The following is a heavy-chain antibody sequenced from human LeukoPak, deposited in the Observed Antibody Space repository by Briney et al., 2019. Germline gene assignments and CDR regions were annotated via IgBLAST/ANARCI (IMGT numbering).Heavy chain of an antibody. CDR3: AGPSMPPRIAAAGTDAFDI. J-gene: IGHJ3*02. Sequence: GESLKISCKGSGYSFTSYWIGWVRQMPGKGLEWMGIIYPGDSDTRYSPSFQGQVTISADKSISTAYLQWSSLKASDTAMYYCAGPSMPPRIAAAGTDAFDIWGQGTMVTVSS. V-gene: IGHV5-51*01. CDR1: GYSFTSYW. CDR2: IYPGDSDT. D-gene: IGHD6-13*01.